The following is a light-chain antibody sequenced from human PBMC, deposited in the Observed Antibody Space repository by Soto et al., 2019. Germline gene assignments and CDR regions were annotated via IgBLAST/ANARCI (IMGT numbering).Light chain of an antibody. V-gene: IGKV1-5*01. Sequence: DIQMTQSPSTLSASVGDRVTITCRASQSISSWLAWYQQKPGKAPKLLIYDASSLESGVPSRFSGSGSGTEFTLTISSLLPDDYATYYCQQYNSYPYTFGQGTTLEIK. J-gene: IGKJ2*01. CDR1: QSISSW. CDR2: DAS. CDR3: QQYNSYPYT.